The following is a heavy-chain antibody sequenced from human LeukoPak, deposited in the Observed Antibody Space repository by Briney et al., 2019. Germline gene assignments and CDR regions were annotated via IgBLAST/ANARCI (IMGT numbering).Heavy chain of an antibody. D-gene: IGHD6-13*01. CDR1: GFTFGIYA. J-gene: IGHJ4*02. Sequence: GGSLRLSCAASGFTFGIYAMSWVRQAPGKGLEWVSAISGSGGSTYYADSVKGRFTISRDNSKSTLYLQMNSLRAEDTAVYYCAKGRMTAAGPSDGGQGTLVTVSS. CDR2: ISGSGGST. CDR3: AKGRMTAAGPSD. V-gene: IGHV3-23*01.